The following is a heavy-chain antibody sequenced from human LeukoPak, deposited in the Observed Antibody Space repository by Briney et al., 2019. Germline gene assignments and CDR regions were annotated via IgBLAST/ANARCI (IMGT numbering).Heavy chain of an antibody. CDR3: ASSVDFTGAFDI. D-gene: IGHD2-8*02. CDR2: IYYSGST. V-gene: IGHV4-59*01. Sequence: SETLSLTCTVSGGSISSYYWSWIRQPPGKGLEWIGYIYYSGSTNYNPSLKSRVTISVDTSKNQFSLKLSSVTAADTAVYYCASSVDFTGAFDIWGQGTMVTVSS. J-gene: IGHJ3*02. CDR1: GGSISSYY.